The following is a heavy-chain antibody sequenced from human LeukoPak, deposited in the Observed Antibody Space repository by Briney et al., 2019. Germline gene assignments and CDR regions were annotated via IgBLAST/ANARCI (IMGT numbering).Heavy chain of an antibody. Sequence: GGSLRLSCTASGFTFGDYAMSWVRQAPGKGLEWVGFIRSKAYGGTTEYAESVKGRFTISRDDSKSIAYLQMNSLKTEDTAVYYCTRDQQGVLRFLEWPGHDYWGQGTLVTVSS. V-gene: IGHV3-49*04. CDR3: TRDQQGVLRFLEWPGHDY. J-gene: IGHJ4*02. D-gene: IGHD3-3*01. CDR2: IRSKAYGGTT. CDR1: GFTFGDYA.